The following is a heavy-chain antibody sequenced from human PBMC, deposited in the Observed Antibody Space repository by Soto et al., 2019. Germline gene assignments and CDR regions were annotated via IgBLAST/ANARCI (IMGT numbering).Heavy chain of an antibody. V-gene: IGHV4-59*01. CDR1: GGSISSYY. CDR2: IYYSGST. J-gene: IGHJ4*02. CDR3: ARVKPSGVYFDY. Sequence: SETLSLTCTVSGGSISSYYWSWIRQPPGKGLEWIGYIYYSGSTNYNPSLKSRVTISVDTSKNQFSLKLSSVTAADTAVYYCARVKPSGVYFDYWGQGTLVTVSS. D-gene: IGHD7-27*01.